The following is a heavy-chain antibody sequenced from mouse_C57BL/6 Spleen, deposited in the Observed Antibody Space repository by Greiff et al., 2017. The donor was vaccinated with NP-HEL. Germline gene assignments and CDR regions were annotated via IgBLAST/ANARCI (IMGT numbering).Heavy chain of an antibody. CDR1: GYSITSGYY. CDR3: ARGLGSSHWYFDV. V-gene: IGHV3-6*01. J-gene: IGHJ1*03. Sequence: ESGPGLVKPSQSLSLTCSVTGYSITSGYYWNWIRQFPGNKLEWMCYISYDGSNNYNPSLKNRITITRDTSKNQFFLKLNSVTTEDTATYYCARGLGSSHWYFDVWGTGTTVTVSS. CDR2: ISYDGSN. D-gene: IGHD1-1*01.